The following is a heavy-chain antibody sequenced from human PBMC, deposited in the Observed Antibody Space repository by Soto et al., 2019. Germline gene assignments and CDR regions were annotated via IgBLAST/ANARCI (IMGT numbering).Heavy chain of an antibody. V-gene: IGHV4-30-2*01. CDR2: IYHSGST. Sequence: QLQLQESGSGLVKPSQTLSLTCAVSGGSISSGGYSWSWIRQPPGKGLEWIGYIYHSGSTYYNPSLTSRVTISVDRSKSQFSLKLSSVTAADTAVYYCARVAGCSSTSCYSNWFDPWGQGTLVTVSS. D-gene: IGHD2-2*01. CDR1: GGSISSGGYS. CDR3: ARVAGCSSTSCYSNWFDP. J-gene: IGHJ5*02.